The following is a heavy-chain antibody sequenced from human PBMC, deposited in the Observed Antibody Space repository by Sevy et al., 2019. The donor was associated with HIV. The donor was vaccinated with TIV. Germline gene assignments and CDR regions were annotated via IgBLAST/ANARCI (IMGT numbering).Heavy chain of an antibody. D-gene: IGHD4-17*01. CDR3: ARFLYGDYTHFFDP. Sequence: SGPTLVRPTQTLTLTCTFSGFSLSTSGMCVSWIRQPPGKALEWLSLIDWDDNQYYKTSLKTRVTISKDTSKNQVVLTMTNMDPVDTATYDCARFLYGDYTHFFDPWGQGTLVTVSS. J-gene: IGHJ5*02. CDR1: GFSLSTSGMC. CDR2: IDWDDNQ. V-gene: IGHV2-70*01.